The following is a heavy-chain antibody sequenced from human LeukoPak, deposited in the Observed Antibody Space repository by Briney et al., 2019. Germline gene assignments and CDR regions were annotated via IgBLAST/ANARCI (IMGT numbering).Heavy chain of an antibody. CDR2: IYYSGGT. Sequence: SETLSLTCTVSGGSISSYYWSWIRQPPGKGLEWIGYIYYSGGTNYNPSLKSRVTISVDTSKNQFSLKLSSVTAADTAVYYCARDRYNWNDASDAFDIWGQGTMVTVSS. J-gene: IGHJ3*02. CDR3: ARDRYNWNDASDAFDI. D-gene: IGHD1-20*01. CDR1: GGSISSYY. V-gene: IGHV4-59*01.